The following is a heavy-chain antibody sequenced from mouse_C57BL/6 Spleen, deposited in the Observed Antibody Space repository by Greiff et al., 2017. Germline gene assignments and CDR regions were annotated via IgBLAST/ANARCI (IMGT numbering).Heavy chain of an antibody. V-gene: IGHV1-26*01. CDR1: GYTFTDYY. J-gene: IGHJ2*01. CDR2: INPNNGGT. Sequence: VQLQQSGPELVKPGASVKISCKASGYTFTDYYMNWVKQSHGKSLEWIGDINPNNGGTSYNQKFKGKATLTVDKSSSTAYMELRSLTSEDSAVYYCARSPDYDGSSWYYFDYWGQGTTLTVSS. CDR3: ARSPDYDGSSWYYFDY. D-gene: IGHD1-1*01.